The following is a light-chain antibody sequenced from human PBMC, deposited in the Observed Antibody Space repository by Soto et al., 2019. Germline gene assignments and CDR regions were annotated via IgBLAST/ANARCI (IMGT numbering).Light chain of an antibody. J-gene: IGKJ1*01. Sequence: AIQMTQSPSSLSASIGDRVTSSCRASQAIRNDLAWYQQKPGKAPKLLIYAASSLPSGVPSRFSGSGSGTDFTFTISSLQPEDFATYYCLQDYTYPWTFGQGIKVEIQ. CDR1: QAIRND. V-gene: IGKV1-6*01. CDR3: LQDYTYPWT. CDR2: AAS.